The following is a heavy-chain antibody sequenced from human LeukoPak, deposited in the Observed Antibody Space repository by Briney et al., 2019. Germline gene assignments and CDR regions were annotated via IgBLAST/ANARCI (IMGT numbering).Heavy chain of an antibody. CDR1: AASISSSSHH. CDR3: VRQDCRGGSNHGSFGP. J-gene: IGHJ5*01. CDR2: IYYGQTI. D-gene: IGHD3-10*01. Sequence: SETLSLTCIISAASISSSSHHWGWIRQSPGKGLEWIGSIYYGQTIYYNPSLNSRVTISVVTSKDQFTLQLNSVTAADTAVYYCVRQDCRGGSNHGSFGPRGQGIPGNVSS. V-gene: IGHV4-39*01.